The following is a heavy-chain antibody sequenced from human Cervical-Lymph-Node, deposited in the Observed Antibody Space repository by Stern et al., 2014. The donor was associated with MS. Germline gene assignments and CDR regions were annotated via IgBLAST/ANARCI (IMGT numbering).Heavy chain of an antibody. CDR3: AKADPRIAVAGPWKAFDI. D-gene: IGHD6-19*01. CDR1: GFTFDDYA. J-gene: IGHJ3*02. V-gene: IGHV3-9*01. CDR2: ISWNSGSI. Sequence: EVQLVESGGGLVQPGRSLRLSCAASGFTFDDYAMHWVRQAPGKGLEWVSGISWNSGSIGYADSVKGRFTISRDNAKNSLYLQMNSLRAEDTALYYCAKADPRIAVAGPWKAFDIWGQGTMVTVSS.